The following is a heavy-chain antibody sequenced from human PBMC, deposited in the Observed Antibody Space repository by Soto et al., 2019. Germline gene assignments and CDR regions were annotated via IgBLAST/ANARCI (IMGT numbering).Heavy chain of an antibody. CDR2: IIPIFGTA. J-gene: IGHJ6*02. CDR1: GGTFSSYA. D-gene: IGHD2-2*01. Sequence: SVKVSCKASGGTFSSYAISWVRQAPGQGLEWMGGIIPIFGTANYAQKFQGRVTITADESTSTAYMELSSLRSEDTAVYYCASRVVVPAADYYYYGMDVWGQGTTVTVSS. V-gene: IGHV1-69*13. CDR3: ASRVVVPAADYYYYGMDV.